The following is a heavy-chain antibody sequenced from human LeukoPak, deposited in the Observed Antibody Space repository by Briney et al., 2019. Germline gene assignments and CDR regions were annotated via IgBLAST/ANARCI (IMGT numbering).Heavy chain of an antibody. CDR1: GVSFSGYY. CDR3: ARGTMTTVTYYFDY. CDR2: INHSGST. Sequence: KPSETLSLTCAVYGVSFSGYYWSWIRQPPGRGLEWIGEINHSGSTNYNPSLKSRVTISVDTSKNQFSPKLSSVTAADTAVYYCARGTMTTVTYYFDYWGQGTLVTVSS. J-gene: IGHJ4*02. V-gene: IGHV4-34*01. D-gene: IGHD4-17*01.